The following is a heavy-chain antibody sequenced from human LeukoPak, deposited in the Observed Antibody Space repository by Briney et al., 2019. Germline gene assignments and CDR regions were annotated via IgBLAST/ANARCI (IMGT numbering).Heavy chain of an antibody. J-gene: IGHJ4*02. V-gene: IGHV4-59*01. CDR2: IYHSGST. D-gene: IGHD5-12*01. CDR1: GGSISTYY. CDR3: ARGGGYASPIGY. Sequence: SETLSLTCTLSGGSISTYYRSWIRQPPGKGLEWIGYIYHSGSTNYNPSLKGRVTISVDTSENQFSLKLSSVTAADTAVYYCARGGGYASPIGYWGQGALVTVSS.